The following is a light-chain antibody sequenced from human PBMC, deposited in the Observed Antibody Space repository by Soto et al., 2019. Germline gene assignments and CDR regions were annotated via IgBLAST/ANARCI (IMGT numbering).Light chain of an antibody. Sequence: EIVLTHSAATLALSPGERATLSCRASQSVSSYLAWYQQKSGQAPRLLIYDASNRATGIPARFSGSGSGTNFTLTTSSLEPEEFAVYYCQQRSNWPPITFGQGTRLEIK. CDR2: DAS. CDR1: QSVSSY. CDR3: QQRSNWPPIT. J-gene: IGKJ5*01. V-gene: IGKV3-11*01.